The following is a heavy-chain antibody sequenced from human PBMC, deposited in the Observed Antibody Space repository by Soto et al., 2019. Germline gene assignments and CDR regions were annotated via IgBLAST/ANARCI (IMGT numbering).Heavy chain of an antibody. J-gene: IGHJ6*02. CDR3: AKALGGDIVVVPAAADYYYGMDV. D-gene: IGHD2-2*01. CDR1: GFTFSSYA. CDR2: ISGSGGST. Sequence: PGGSLRLSCAASGFTFSSYAMSWVRQAPGKGLEWVSAISGSGGSTYYADSVKGRFTISRDNSKSTLYLQMNSLRAEDTAVYYCAKALGGDIVVVPAAADYYYGMDVWGQGTTVTVSS. V-gene: IGHV3-23*01.